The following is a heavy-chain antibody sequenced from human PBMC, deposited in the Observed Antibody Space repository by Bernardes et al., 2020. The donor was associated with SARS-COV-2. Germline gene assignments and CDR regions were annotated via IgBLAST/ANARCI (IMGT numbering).Heavy chain of an antibody. D-gene: IGHD3-10*01. J-gene: IGHJ6*02. CDR3: STIGGPYGSGSYYNPYYYYYGMDV. V-gene: IGHV5-10-1*01. CDR1: GYSFTSYW. CDR2: IDPSDSYT. Sequence: GGSLKISCKGSGYSFTSYWISWVRQMPGKGLEWMGRIDPSDSYTNYSPSFQGHVTISADKSISTAYLQWSSLKASDTAMYYCSTIGGPYGSGSYYNPYYYYYGMDVWGQGTTVTVSS.